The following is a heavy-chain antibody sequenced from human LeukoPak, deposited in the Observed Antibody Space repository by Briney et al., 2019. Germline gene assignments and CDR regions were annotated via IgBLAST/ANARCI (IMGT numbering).Heavy chain of an antibody. J-gene: IGHJ4*02. D-gene: IGHD3-3*01. V-gene: IGHV3-21*01. CDR3: ARDRGYDFWSGLFDY. Sequence: GGSLRLSCAAPGFTLSSYSMNWVRQAPGKGLEWVSSISSSSSYIYYADSVKGRFTISRDNAKNSLYLQMNGLRAEDTAVYYCARDRGYDFWSGLFDYWGQGTLVTVSS. CDR2: ISSSSSYI. CDR1: GFTLSSYS.